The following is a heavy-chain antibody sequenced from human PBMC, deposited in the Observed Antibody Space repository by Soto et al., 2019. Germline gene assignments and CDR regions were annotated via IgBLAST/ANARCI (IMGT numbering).Heavy chain of an antibody. Sequence: VGSLRLSCAASGFTFSSYGMHWVRQAPGKGLEWVAVISYDGSNKYYADSVKGRFTISRDNSKNTLYLQMNSLRAEDTAVYYCAKNGATGAFDIWGQGTMVTVSS. CDR2: ISYDGSNK. D-gene: IGHD5-12*01. V-gene: IGHV3-30*18. J-gene: IGHJ3*02. CDR3: AKNGATGAFDI. CDR1: GFTFSSYG.